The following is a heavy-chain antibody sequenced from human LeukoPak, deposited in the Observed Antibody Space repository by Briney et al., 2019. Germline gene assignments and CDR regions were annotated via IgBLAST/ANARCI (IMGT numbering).Heavy chain of an antibody. CDR3: ARSLGDD. Sequence: GGYLRLSCAVSGLTFSTYWMTWVRQAPGKGLEWVASINQYGTEKYYVDSVKGRFTISRGNAKGSVYLQMNSLRDEDTAVYYCARSLGDDWGQGTLVTVSS. CDR1: GLTFSTYW. V-gene: IGHV3-7*01. CDR2: INQYGTEK. J-gene: IGHJ4*02. D-gene: IGHD3-16*01.